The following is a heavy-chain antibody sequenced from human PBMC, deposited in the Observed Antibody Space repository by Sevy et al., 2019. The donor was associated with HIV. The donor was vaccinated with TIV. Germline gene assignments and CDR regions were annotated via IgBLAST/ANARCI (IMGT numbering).Heavy chain of an antibody. V-gene: IGHV3-53*01. Sequence: GGSLRLSCAASGFTVSSNYMSWVRQAPGKGLEWVSVIYSGGSTYYADSVKGRFTISRDNSKNTLYLQMNSLRPEDTAVYYCARLQNSYGYSFYIDYWGQGTLVTVSS. CDR2: IYSGGST. CDR1: GFTVSSNY. D-gene: IGHD5-18*01. J-gene: IGHJ4*02. CDR3: ARLQNSYGYSFYIDY.